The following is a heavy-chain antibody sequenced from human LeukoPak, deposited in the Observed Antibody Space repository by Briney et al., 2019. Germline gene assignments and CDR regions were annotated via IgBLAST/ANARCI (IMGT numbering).Heavy chain of an antibody. J-gene: IGHJ3*02. CDR3: VKDRSAHWLANDAFDI. D-gene: IGHD6-19*01. Sequence: GRTLGLPCSASGFTFSHYAQHWARQAPAKGLEDVLALSSNGGSTYYAESVKGRFTISRDNSKNTLYLQMSSLRAEDTAVYYCVKDRSAHWLANDAFDIWGQGTMVTVSS. V-gene: IGHV3-64D*09. CDR1: GFTFSHYA. CDR2: LSSNGGST.